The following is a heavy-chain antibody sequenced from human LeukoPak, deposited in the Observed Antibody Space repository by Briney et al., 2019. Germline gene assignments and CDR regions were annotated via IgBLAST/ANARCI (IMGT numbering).Heavy chain of an antibody. CDR3: ARVNINNWHSCDY. CDR1: GGSISSNNW. V-gene: IGHV4-4*02. J-gene: IGHJ4*02. D-gene: IGHD1-1*01. CDR2: IYHNGSP. Sequence: SETLSLTCAVSGGSISSNNWWGWVRQPPGKGLEWIGEIYHNGSPNYNPSLKSRVTISVDKSRNHFSLNLSSVTAADTAVYYCARVNINNWHSCDYWGQGTLVTVSS.